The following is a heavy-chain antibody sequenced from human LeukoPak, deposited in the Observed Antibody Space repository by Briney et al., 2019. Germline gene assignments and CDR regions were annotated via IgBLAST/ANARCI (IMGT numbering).Heavy chain of an antibody. Sequence: SQTLSLTCVVSGDSVSSQNGAWNWIRQSPSRGLEWLGRTYYRPKWYNDYAESMEGRMTISQDTSKNQYSLHLNSVTPDDTAVYYCARDFGTTGWHTFDYWGQGTLVTVSS. J-gene: IGHJ4*02. V-gene: IGHV6-1*01. CDR3: ARDFGTTGWHTFDY. CDR1: GDSVSSQNGA. D-gene: IGHD6-19*01. CDR2: TYYRPKWYN.